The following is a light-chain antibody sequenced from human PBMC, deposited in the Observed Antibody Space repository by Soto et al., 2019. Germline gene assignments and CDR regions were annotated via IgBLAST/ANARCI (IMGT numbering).Light chain of an antibody. CDR1: SSDVGGYNY. J-gene: IGLJ1*01. Sequence: QSALTQPASVSGSPGQSITISCTRTSSDVGGYNYVSWYQQLPGEAPKLMIYDVSDRPSGVSNRFSGSKSGNTASLTISGLQAEDEADYYCSSYTSSSLYVFGTGTKVTVL. V-gene: IGLV2-14*01. CDR3: SSYTSSSLYV. CDR2: DVS.